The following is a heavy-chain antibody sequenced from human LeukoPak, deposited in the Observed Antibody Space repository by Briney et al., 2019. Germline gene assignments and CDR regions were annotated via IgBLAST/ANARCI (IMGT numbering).Heavy chain of an antibody. CDR2: ITYDGSNK. Sequence: GGSLRLSCAASGFTFSSYGMHWVRQAPGKGLEWVAVITYDGSNKYYADSVKGRFTISRDNSKNTLYLQMNSLRAEDTAVYYCAKASSGYDEYNWFDPWGQGTLVTVSS. D-gene: IGHD5-12*01. V-gene: IGHV3-30*18. CDR1: GFTFSSYG. CDR3: AKASSGYDEYNWFDP. J-gene: IGHJ5*02.